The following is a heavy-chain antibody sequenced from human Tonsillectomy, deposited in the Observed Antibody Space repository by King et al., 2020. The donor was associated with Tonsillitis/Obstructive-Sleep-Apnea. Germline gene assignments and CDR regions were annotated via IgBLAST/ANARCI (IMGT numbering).Heavy chain of an antibody. V-gene: IGHV4-59*01. CDR2: IYYSGST. CDR3: ARGGNIVVVPAARYYYYYGMDV. D-gene: IGHD2-2*01. J-gene: IGHJ6*02. Sequence: VQLQESGPGLVKPSETLSLTCTVSGGSISSYYWSWIRQPPGKGLEWIGYIYYSGSTNYNLSLKSRVTISVDTSKNQFSLKLSTGTAADTGVYYCARGGNIVVVPAARYYYYYGMDVWGQGTTVTVSS. CDR1: GGSISSYY.